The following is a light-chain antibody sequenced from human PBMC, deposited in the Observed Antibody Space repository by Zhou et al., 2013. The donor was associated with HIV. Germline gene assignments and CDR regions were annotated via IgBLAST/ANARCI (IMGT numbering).Light chain of an antibody. CDR2: NTV. CDR3: QQYYDLPLT. V-gene: IGKV1-33*01. Sequence: DVQMTQFPSSLSASVGDRATVTCQASRDIEVFLNWYHQKPGLAPKLMVYNTVKLETGVPSRFRGAASGTNFTFTITSLQPEDAGTYYCQQYYDLPLTFGGGTRVEIK. J-gene: IGKJ4*01. CDR1: RDIEVF.